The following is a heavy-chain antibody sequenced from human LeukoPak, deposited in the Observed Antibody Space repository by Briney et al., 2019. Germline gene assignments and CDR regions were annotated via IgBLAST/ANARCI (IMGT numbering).Heavy chain of an antibody. CDR2: ISSSGSTI. CDR1: GFTFSSYE. J-gene: IGHJ4*02. D-gene: IGHD6-25*01. CDR3: ARVAPAALMVFDY. V-gene: IGHV3-48*03. Sequence: GGSLRLSCAASGFTFSSYEMNWVHQAPGKGLEWVSYISSSGSTIYYADSVKGRFTMSRDNAKNSLYLQMNSLRAEDTAVYYCARVAPAALMVFDYWGQGTLVTVSS.